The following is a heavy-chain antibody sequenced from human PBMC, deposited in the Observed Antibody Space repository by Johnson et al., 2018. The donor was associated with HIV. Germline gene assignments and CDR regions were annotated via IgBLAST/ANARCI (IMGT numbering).Heavy chain of an antibody. CDR3: ARDGPYYDSSGYYYGTVFYAFDI. D-gene: IGHD3-22*01. CDR2: ISYDGSNK. CDR1: GFTFSSYA. Sequence: QVQLVESGGGLVQPGGSLRLSCAASGFTFSSYAMHWVRQAPGKGLEWVAVISYDGSNKYYADSVKGRFTLSRDNSKNTLYLQMNSLRAEDTAVYYCARDGPYYDSSGYYYGTVFYAFDIWGQGTMVTVSS. V-gene: IGHV3-30*04. J-gene: IGHJ3*02.